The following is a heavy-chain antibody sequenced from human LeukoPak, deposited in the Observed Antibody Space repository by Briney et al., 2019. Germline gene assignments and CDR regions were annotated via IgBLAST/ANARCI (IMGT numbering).Heavy chain of an antibody. V-gene: IGHV1-18*01. Sequence: ASVKVSCKASGYTFTSYGISWVRQAPGQGLEWMGWISAYNGNTNYAQKLQGRVTMTTDTSTSTAYMELRSLRSDDTAVYYCARDSFLYCSSTSCQIRSWFDPWGQGTLVTVSP. CDR2: ISAYNGNT. D-gene: IGHD2-2*01. CDR3: ARDSFLYCSSTSCQIRSWFDP. J-gene: IGHJ5*02. CDR1: GYTFTSYG.